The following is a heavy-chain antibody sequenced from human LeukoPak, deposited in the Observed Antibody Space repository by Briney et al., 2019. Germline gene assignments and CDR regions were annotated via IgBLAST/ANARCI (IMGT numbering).Heavy chain of an antibody. CDR1: GGSISSYY. CDR2: FYTSGNT. D-gene: IGHD4-11*01. V-gene: IGHV4-4*07. J-gene: IGHJ6*02. CDR3: ASLIGRWLTTYYYYGMDV. Sequence: SETLSLTCTVSGGSISSYYWSWVRLPAGKGLEWIGRFYTSGNTNYNPSLKSRVTISVDTSKNQFSLKLSSVTAADTAVYYCASLIGRWLTTYYYYGMDVWGQGTTVTVSS.